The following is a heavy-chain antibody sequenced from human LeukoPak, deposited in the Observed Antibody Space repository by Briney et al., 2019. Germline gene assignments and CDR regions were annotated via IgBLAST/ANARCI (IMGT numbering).Heavy chain of an antibody. CDR3: ARDRDGYRFVASDI. Sequence: GGSLRLSCAASGFTVSSNYMSWVRQAPGKGLEWASVIYSGGSTYYADSVKGRFTISRDNSKNTLYLQMNSLRAEDTAVYYCARDRDGYRFVASDIWGQGTMVTVSS. D-gene: IGHD5-24*01. CDR2: IYSGGST. J-gene: IGHJ3*02. V-gene: IGHV3-66*01. CDR1: GFTVSSNY.